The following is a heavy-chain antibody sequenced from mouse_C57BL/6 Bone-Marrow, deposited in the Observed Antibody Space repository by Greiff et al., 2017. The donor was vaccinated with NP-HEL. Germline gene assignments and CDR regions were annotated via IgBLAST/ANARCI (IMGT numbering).Heavy chain of an antibody. V-gene: IGHV5-4*03. Sequence: EVKLVESGGGLVKPGGSLKLSCAASGFTFSSYAMSWVRQTPEKRLEWVATISDGGSYTYYPDNVKGRFTLSRDNAKNNLYLQMSHLKSEDTAMYYCARVTRTWFAYWGQGTLVTVSA. CDR2: ISDGGSYT. J-gene: IGHJ3*01. CDR3: ARVTRTWFAY. CDR1: GFTFSSYA. D-gene: IGHD2-12*01.